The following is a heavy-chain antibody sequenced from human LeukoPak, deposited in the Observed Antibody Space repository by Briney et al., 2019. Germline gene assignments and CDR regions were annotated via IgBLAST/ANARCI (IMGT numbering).Heavy chain of an antibody. Sequence: PGGSLRLSCAASGFTFSSYGMEWVRQAPGKGLEWVAVISYDGSNKYYADSVKGRFTISRDNSKNTLYLQMNSLRAEDTAVYYCAKDPGMVYATHDAFDIWGQGTMVTVSS. D-gene: IGHD2-8*01. CDR1: GFTFSSYG. CDR3: AKDPGMVYATHDAFDI. CDR2: ISYDGSNK. J-gene: IGHJ3*02. V-gene: IGHV3-30*18.